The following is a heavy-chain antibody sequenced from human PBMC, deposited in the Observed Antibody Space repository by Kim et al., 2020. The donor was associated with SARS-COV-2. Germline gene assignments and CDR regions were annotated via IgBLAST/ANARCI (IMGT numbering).Heavy chain of an antibody. Sequence: GGSTYYADAVTGRFTISRDDYKNPLYLQMNSLRAEDTAVYYCANLYDLAGWGQGTLVTVSS. J-gene: IGHJ4*02. V-gene: IGHV3-23*01. CDR2: GGST. D-gene: IGHD3-3*01. CDR3: ANLYDLAG.